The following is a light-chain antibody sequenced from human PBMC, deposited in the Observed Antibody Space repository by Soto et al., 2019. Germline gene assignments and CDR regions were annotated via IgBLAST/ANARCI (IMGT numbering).Light chain of an antibody. CDR2: AAS. CDR3: QQSYSTPIT. V-gene: IGKV1-39*01. J-gene: IGKJ5*01. Sequence: DIQMTQSPSSLSASVGDRVTITCRASQSISSYLNWYQQKPGKAPKLLIYAASSLQSGLPSRFSGSGSGKDFTLTISSLQPEDFATYYCQQSYSTPITFGQGTRLEIK. CDR1: QSISSY.